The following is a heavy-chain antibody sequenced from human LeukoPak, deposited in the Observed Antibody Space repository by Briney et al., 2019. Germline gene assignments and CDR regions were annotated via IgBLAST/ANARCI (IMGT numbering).Heavy chain of an antibody. CDR1: GYTFTSYG. Sequence: ASVKVSCKASGYTFTSYGIIWVRQAPGQGLEWMGWINPNSGGTNYAQKFQGRVTMTRDTSISTAYMELSRLRSDDTVVYYCARGEDLLWFGVYDYWGQGTLVTVSS. CDR3: ARGEDLLWFGVYDY. V-gene: IGHV1-2*02. D-gene: IGHD3-10*01. J-gene: IGHJ4*02. CDR2: INPNSGGT.